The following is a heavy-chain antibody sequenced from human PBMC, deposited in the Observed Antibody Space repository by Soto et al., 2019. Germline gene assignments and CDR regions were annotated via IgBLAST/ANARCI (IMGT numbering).Heavy chain of an antibody. Sequence: SVKVSCKASGGTFSSYAISWVRQAPGQGLEWMGGIIPIFGTANYAQKFQGRVTITADKSTSTAYMELSSLRSEDTAVYYCARDTQYSSSWSNWFDPWGQGTLVTVSS. D-gene: IGHD6-13*01. CDR3: ARDTQYSSSWSNWFDP. CDR2: IIPIFGTA. J-gene: IGHJ5*02. V-gene: IGHV1-69*06. CDR1: GGTFSSYA.